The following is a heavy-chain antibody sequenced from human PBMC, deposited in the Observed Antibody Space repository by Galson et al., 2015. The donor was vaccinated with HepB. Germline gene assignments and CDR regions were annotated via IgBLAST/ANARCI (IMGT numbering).Heavy chain of an antibody. CDR2: IYPGDSDT. V-gene: IGHV5-51*01. CDR3: ARSTTISQGDYYFDY. CDR1: GYSFTVYW. D-gene: IGHD4-11*01. J-gene: IGHJ4*02. Sequence: QSGAEVKKPGESLKISCKTSGYSFTVYWIGWVRQMPGKGLEWMGIIYPGDSDTGYSPSFQGQVTISADQSITTTYLQWSSLKASDTAIYYCARSTTISQGDYYFDYWGQGTLVTISS.